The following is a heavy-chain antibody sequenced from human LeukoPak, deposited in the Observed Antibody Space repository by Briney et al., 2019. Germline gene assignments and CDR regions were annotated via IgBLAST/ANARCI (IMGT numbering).Heavy chain of an antibody. Sequence: SETLSLTCTVSGYSISSGYYWGWIRQPPGKGLEWIGSIYYSGSTNYNPSLKSRVTISVDTSKNQFSLKLRSVTAADTAVYYCASHYYSAFDAFDIWGQGTMVTVS. J-gene: IGHJ3*02. CDR2: IYYSGST. D-gene: IGHD2-21*01. V-gene: IGHV4-38-2*02. CDR3: ASHYYSAFDAFDI. CDR1: GYSISSGYY.